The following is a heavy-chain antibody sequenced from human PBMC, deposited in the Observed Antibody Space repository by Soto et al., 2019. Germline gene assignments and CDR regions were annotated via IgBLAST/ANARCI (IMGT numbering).Heavy chain of an antibody. J-gene: IGHJ4*02. V-gene: IGHV4-30-4*01. CDR2: IYYSGSS. CDR1: GGSISSGDYY. D-gene: IGHD5-18*01. CDR3: ASNSYGYTVYDY. Sequence: QVQLQESGPGLVKPSQTLSLTCTVSGGSISSGDYYGSWIRQPPGKGLEWIGYIYYSGSSYYNPSHKSRVTISVDTSTTQFSRKLCSVTAADTAVYYCASNSYGYTVYDYGGQGTLVTVSS.